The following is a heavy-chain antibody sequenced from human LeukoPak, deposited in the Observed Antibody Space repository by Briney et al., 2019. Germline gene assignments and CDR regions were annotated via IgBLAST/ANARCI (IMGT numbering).Heavy chain of an antibody. D-gene: IGHD2-21*02. CDR2: INPTGGST. V-gene: IGHV1-46*01. Sequence: ASVKVSCKASGYTFTSYYMHWVRQAPGEGLEWMGIINPTGGSTSYAQKFQGRVTMTRDMSTSTVYMELSSLRSEDTAVYYCARDLAYCGGDCYLGTFDYWGQGTLVTVSS. J-gene: IGHJ4*02. CDR1: GYTFTSYY. CDR3: ARDLAYCGGDCYLGTFDY.